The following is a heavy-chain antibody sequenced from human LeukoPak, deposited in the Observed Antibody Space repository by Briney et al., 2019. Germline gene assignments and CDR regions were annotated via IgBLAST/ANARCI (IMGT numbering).Heavy chain of an antibody. V-gene: IGHV1-8*02. Sequence: AAATVSCKTSGYTFSACDIHRVRQADGQGLEWMGWLNPKYNNTRYAPKFQDRVTMTKSTTKNTAYMELSSLKSDAKAIYYCAGCCSVVTSYHHCYFDSWDQGPAVTVSS. J-gene: IGHJ4*03. CDR3: AGCCSVVTSYHHCYFDS. CDR1: GYTFSACD. D-gene: IGHD2-15*01. CDR2: LNPKYNNT.